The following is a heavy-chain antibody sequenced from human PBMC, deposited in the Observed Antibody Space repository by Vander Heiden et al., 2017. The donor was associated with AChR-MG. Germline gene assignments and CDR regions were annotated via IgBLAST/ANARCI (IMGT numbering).Heavy chain of an antibody. Sequence: QVQRVEPGGGVAQPGRFVRPACADSGFRFRSYAFHRVRPAPCTLLGGVEVISFEGENKYYVDSVKSRFTISRDNSKDMVNLQMNSLRPEDTAVYFCAREVGVRGVKNQYFDGGDVWGQGTTGTVSS. J-gene: IGHJ6*02. CDR3: AREVGVRGVKNQYFDGGDV. V-gene: IGHV3-30*04. CDR2: ISFEGENK. D-gene: IGHD3-10*01. CDR1: GFRFRSYA.